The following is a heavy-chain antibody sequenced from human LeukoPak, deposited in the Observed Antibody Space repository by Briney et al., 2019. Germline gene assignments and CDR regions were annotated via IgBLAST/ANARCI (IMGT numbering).Heavy chain of an antibody. CDR2: ISAYNGNT. Sequence: GASVKVSCKASGYTFTSYGISWVRQAPGQGLEWMGWISAYNGNTNYAQKLQGRVTITTDTSTSTAYIELRSLRSDDAAVYYCARDRRVAVAGTPSKFDVWGQGTLVTVSS. J-gene: IGHJ4*02. V-gene: IGHV1-18*01. D-gene: IGHD6-19*01. CDR1: GYTFTSYG. CDR3: ARDRRVAVAGTPSKFDV.